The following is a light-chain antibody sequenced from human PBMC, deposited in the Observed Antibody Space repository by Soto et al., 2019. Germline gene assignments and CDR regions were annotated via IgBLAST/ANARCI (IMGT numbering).Light chain of an antibody. Sequence: EIVLTQSPATLSLSPGERATLSCRATQSVSSYLAWYQQKPGQAPRLLIYDASNRATGIPARFSGSGSGTDFTLTIIRLEPEDFAVYYCQQRSNSYTFGQGTKLE. CDR1: QSVSSY. V-gene: IGKV3-11*01. CDR2: DAS. CDR3: QQRSNSYT. J-gene: IGKJ2*01.